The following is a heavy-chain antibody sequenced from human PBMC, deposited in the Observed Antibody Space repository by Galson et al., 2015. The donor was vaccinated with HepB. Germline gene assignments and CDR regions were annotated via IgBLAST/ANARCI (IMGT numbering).Heavy chain of an antibody. CDR2: ISGYNADT. D-gene: IGHD2-15*01. CDR1: GYMFSRYG. CDR3: ARAGPYCRSSTCYPLSWFDP. Sequence: SVKVSCKASGYMFSRYGITWVRQAPGQGLEWMGWISGYNADTNYAQRLQGRVTMTTDTSTSTAYMDLRSLRSDDTAVYYCARAGPYCRSSTCYPLSWFDPWGQGTLVTVSS. J-gene: IGHJ5*02. V-gene: IGHV1-18*04.